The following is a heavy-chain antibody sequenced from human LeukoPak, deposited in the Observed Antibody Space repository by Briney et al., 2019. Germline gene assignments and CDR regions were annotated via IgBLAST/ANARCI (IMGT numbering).Heavy chain of an antibody. CDR2: MYSGGAT. J-gene: IGHJ4*02. V-gene: IGHV3-66*02. Sequence: GGSLRLSCAASGFTVSSSYMSWVRQAPGKGLEWVSVMYSGGATYYANSVKGRFTISRDYSKNALNLQMNNLGTEDTAVYFCARSVHDTSGYAYWGQGTLVTVSS. CDR3: ARSVHDTSGYAY. D-gene: IGHD3-22*01. CDR1: GFTVSSSY.